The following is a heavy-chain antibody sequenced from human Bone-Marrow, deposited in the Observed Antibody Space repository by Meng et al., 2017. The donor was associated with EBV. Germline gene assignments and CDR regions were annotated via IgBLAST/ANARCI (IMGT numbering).Heavy chain of an antibody. J-gene: IGHJ4*02. CDR3: ARGGDTAMMTPFLLD. CDR2: IYFSGST. Sequence: QLQASGPGLVTPSEPPSLTCTVSGASISTSNYYWGWIRQPPEKGLEWIGSIYFSGSTYYNPSLKSRITISVDTSKNQFSLKLNSVTAADTAVYYCARGGDTAMMTPFLLDWGQGTLVTVSS. V-gene: IGHV4-39*07. CDR1: GASISTSNYY. D-gene: IGHD5-18*01.